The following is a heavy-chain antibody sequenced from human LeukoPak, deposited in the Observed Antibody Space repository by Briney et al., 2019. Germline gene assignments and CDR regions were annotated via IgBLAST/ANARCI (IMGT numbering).Heavy chain of an antibody. CDR2: IIPILGIA. Sequence: GSSVKVSCKASGGTFSSYAISWVRQAPGQGLEWMGRIIPILGIANYAQKFQGRVTITADKSTSTAYMELSSLRSEDTAVYYCAREMATSTELFDYWGQGTLVTVSS. V-gene: IGHV1-69*04. CDR1: GGTFSSYA. CDR3: AREMATSTELFDY. J-gene: IGHJ4*02. D-gene: IGHD5-24*01.